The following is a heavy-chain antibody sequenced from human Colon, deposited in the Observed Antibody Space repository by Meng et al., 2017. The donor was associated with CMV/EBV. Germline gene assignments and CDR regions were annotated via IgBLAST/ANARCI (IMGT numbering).Heavy chain of an antibody. Sequence: SETLSLTCIVSGASIDSSHYYWAWNRQPPGKGLEWIGNIYYSGSTYYNPSLKSRVTISVDTSKNQFSLKLSSLTAADSAIYYCARENRLFGGWFDPWGQGTLVTVSS. CDR3: ARENRLFGGWFDP. J-gene: IGHJ5*02. CDR2: IYYSGST. V-gene: IGHV4-39*07. D-gene: IGHD2/OR15-2a*01. CDR1: GASIDSSHYY.